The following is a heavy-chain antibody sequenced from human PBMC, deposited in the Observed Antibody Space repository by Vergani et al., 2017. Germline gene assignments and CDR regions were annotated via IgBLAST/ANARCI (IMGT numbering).Heavy chain of an antibody. D-gene: IGHD1-26*01. J-gene: IGHJ4*02. CDR3: AKTPGYSGSYYARNDY. CDR2: ISGSGGST. CDR1: GFTFSSYA. V-gene: IGHV3-23*01. Sequence: EVQLLESGGGLVQPGGSLRLSCAASGFTFSSYAMSWVRQAPGKGLEWVSAISGSGGSTYYADSVKGRFTISRDNSKNTLYLQMNSLRAEDTAVYYCAKTPGYSGSYYARNDYWGQGTLVTVSS.